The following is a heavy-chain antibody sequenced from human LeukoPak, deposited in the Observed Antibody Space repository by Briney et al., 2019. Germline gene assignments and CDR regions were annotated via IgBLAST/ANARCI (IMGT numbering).Heavy chain of an antibody. CDR1: GFTFSSYS. D-gene: IGHD2-15*01. CDR2: ISSGSSYI. V-gene: IGHV3-21*01. CDR3: ARGWDIVVVVAANIDY. J-gene: IGHJ4*02. Sequence: GGSLRLSCAASGFTFSSYSMNWVRQAPGKGLEWVSSISSGSSYIYYADSVKGRFTISRDNAKNSLYLQMNSLRAEDTAVYYCARGWDIVVVVAANIDYWGQGTLVTVSS.